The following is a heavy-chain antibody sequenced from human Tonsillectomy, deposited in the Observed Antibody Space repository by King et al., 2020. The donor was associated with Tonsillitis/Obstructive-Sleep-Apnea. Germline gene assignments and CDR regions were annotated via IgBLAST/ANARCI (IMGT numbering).Heavy chain of an antibody. CDR2: IYPGDSDT. CDR1: GYSFTTYW. J-gene: IGHJ6*02. V-gene: IGHV5-51*03. CDR3: AKSAEWVGGVLKGGLDV. Sequence: QLVQSGAEVKKPGESLKISCKGSGYSFTTYWIGWVRQMPGKGLEWMGIIYPGDSDTRYSPSFQGQVTISADKSINTAYLQWSSLKASDTAMYYCAKSAEWVGGVLKGGLDVWGQGITVTVSS. D-gene: IGHD3-10*01.